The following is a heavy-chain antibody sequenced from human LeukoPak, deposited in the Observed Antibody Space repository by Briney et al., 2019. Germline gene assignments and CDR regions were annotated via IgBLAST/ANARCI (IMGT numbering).Heavy chain of an antibody. D-gene: IGHD5-18*01. CDR1: GYSFTSYW. Sequence: KPGESLKISCKGSGYSFTSYWIGSVRQMPGKGLEWMGIIYPGDSDTRYSPSFQGQVTISADKSISTGYLQWSSLKASDTAMYYCARRNTAMAYNWFDPWGQGTLVTVSS. J-gene: IGHJ5*02. V-gene: IGHV5-51*03. CDR3: ARRNTAMAYNWFDP. CDR2: IYPGDSDT.